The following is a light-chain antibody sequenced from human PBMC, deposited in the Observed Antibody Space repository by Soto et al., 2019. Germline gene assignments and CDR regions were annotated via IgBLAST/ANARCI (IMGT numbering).Light chain of an antibody. V-gene: IGKV3-20*01. CDR3: QQYGSSPVT. J-gene: IGKJ3*01. CDR2: GAS. Sequence: PGEKATLSCRASQSVSSYLAWYQQKPGQAPRLLIYGASSRATGIPDRFSGSGSGTDFTLTISRLEPEDFAVYYCQQYGSSPVTFGPGTKVDIK. CDR1: QSVSSY.